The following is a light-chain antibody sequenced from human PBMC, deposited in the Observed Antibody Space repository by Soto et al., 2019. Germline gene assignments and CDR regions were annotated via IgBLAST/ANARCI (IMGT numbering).Light chain of an antibody. CDR2: DAS. CDR1: QTTNTW. V-gene: IGKV1-5*01. Sequence: GDRVTLTGRTSQTTNTWLAWYQQKPGTAAKLLIYDASSLEGGVPSRFSASGSGTEFTLTITSLQPDDLATYYCQQYISYPYTFGQWNKVELK. CDR3: QQYISYPYT. J-gene: IGKJ2*01.